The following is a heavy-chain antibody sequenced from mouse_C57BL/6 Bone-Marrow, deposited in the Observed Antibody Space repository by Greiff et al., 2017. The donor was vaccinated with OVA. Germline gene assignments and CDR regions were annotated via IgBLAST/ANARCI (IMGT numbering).Heavy chain of an antibody. J-gene: IGHJ1*03. CDR3: ARDPPYYYGSSYWYFDV. CDR1: GYSITSGYY. D-gene: IGHD1-1*01. V-gene: IGHV3-6*01. Sequence: ESGPGLVKPSQSLSLTCSVTGYSITSGYYWNWIRQFPGNKLEWMGYISYDGSNNYNPSLKNRISITRDTSKNQFFLKLNSVTTEDTATYYCARDPPYYYGSSYWYFDVWGTGTTVTVSS. CDR2: ISYDGSN.